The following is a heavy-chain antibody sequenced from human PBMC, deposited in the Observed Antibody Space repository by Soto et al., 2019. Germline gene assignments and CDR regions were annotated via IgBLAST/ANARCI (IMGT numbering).Heavy chain of an antibody. D-gene: IGHD5-12*01. CDR2: IYYSGST. CDR3: ARGRGGYDWGDY. CDR1: GGSISSGHYY. Sequence: QVQLQESGPGLVTPSQTLSLTCTVSGGSISSGHYYWSWLRQHPGKGLEWMGHIYYSGSTYYKWSLTSRLTISIDTSNNQFSLKLTSVTAADTAVYYCARGRGGYDWGDYWGQGTLVTVSS. V-gene: IGHV4-31*03. J-gene: IGHJ4*02.